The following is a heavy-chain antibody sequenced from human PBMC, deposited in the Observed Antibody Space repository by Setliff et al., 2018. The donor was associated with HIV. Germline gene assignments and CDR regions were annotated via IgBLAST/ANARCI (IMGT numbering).Heavy chain of an antibody. CDR1: GNSVSSTDCL. V-gene: IGHV4-39*07. CDR3: VRASLPGNHVFFDY. J-gene: IGHJ4*02. CDR2: LYNSEIT. Sequence: TSETLSLTCSVSGNSVSSTDCLWGWVRQPPGMGLQWIVTLYNSEITNYNPSFKNRVTMSVDKSRNHFSLIQNSATAADTAIYYCVRASLPGNHVFFDYWGQGRLVTVSS.